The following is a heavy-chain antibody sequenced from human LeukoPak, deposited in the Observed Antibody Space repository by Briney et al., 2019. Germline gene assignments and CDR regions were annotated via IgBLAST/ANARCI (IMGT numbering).Heavy chain of an antibody. J-gene: IGHJ4*02. CDR3: AKQLGYCSDGSCYFDY. V-gene: IGHV3-23*01. D-gene: IGHD2-15*01. CDR2: ISNSGGST. CDR1: AFTFSSSA. Sequence: GGSLRLSCAASAFTFSSSAMSWVRQAPGKGLEWVSAISNSGGSTYYADSVKGRFTISRDNSKNTLYLQMSGLRAEDTAVYYCAKQLGYCSDGSCYFDYWGQGTLVTVSS.